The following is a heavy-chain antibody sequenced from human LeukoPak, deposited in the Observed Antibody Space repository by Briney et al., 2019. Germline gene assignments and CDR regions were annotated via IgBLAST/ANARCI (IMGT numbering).Heavy chain of an antibody. J-gene: IGHJ4*02. D-gene: IGHD3-22*01. Sequence: ASVKVSCKASGGTFSSYAISWVRQAPGQGLEWMGGIIPILGTANYAQKFQGRVTITADESTSTAYMELSSLRSEDTAVYYCARFRPSAYYYDSSGPAFDYWGQGTLVTVSS. CDR1: GGTFSSYA. V-gene: IGHV1-69*13. CDR3: ARFRPSAYYYDSSGPAFDY. CDR2: IIPILGTA.